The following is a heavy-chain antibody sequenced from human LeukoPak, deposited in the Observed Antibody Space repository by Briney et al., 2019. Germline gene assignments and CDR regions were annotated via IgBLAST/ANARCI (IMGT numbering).Heavy chain of an antibody. Sequence: GGSLRLSCAASGFTFSDHYMDWVRQAPGKGLEWVGRIRNKANSYTTTYAASVTGRFTISRDDSKNSLYLQMNSPKTEDTAVYYCTRRGLSSFDYWGQGTLVTVSS. CDR3: TRRGLSSFDY. CDR1: GFTFSDHY. D-gene: IGHD3-16*01. V-gene: IGHV3-72*01. CDR2: IRNKANSYTT. J-gene: IGHJ4*02.